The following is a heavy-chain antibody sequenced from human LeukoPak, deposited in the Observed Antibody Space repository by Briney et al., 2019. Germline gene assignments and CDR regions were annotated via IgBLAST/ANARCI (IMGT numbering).Heavy chain of an antibody. J-gene: IGHJ6*02. D-gene: IGHD3-10*01. Sequence: SETLSLTCTVSGGSISSNNYSWSWIRQPPGKGLEWIGYIYHSGSTYYNPSLKSRVTISVDKSKNQFSLKLSSVTAADTAVYYCAYGSGSYGHYYYGMDVWGQGTTVTVSS. CDR3: AYGSGSYGHYYYGMDV. CDR1: GGSISSNNYS. CDR2: IYHSGST. V-gene: IGHV4-30-2*01.